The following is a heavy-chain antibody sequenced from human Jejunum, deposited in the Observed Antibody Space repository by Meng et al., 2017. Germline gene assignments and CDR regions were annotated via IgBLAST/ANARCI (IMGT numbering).Heavy chain of an antibody. CDR2: IQPGDSNS. Sequence: GGSLRLSCKGSGYTFTNYWVDWVRQTPGKGLEWMGIIQPGDSNSRYSPSFQGQVTVSADKSISTAYLQWTSLKASDTAIYYCARHLVGASSWTGGFDSWGQGTLVTVSS. J-gene: IGHJ5*01. D-gene: IGHD2-2*01. CDR1: GYTFTNYW. CDR3: ARHLVGASSWTGGFDS. V-gene: IGHV5-51*01.